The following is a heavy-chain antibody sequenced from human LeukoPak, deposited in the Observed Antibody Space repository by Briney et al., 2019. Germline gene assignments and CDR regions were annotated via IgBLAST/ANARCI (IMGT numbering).Heavy chain of an antibody. CDR3: ARAGPFAFDY. CDR1: GFTFSSYW. V-gene: IGHV3-48*04. Sequence: GGSLRLSCAASGFTFSSYWMSWVRQAPGKGLEWVSSISSSGTTIYYADSVKGRFTISRDNAKNSLYLQMNSLRAEDTAVYYCARAGPFAFDYWGQGTLVTVSS. J-gene: IGHJ4*02. CDR2: ISSSGTTI. D-gene: IGHD2-21*01.